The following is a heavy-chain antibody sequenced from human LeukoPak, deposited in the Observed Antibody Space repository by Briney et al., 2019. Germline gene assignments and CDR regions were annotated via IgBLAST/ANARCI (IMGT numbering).Heavy chain of an antibody. Sequence: GGFLRLSCAASGFTFSSYSMNWVRQAPGKGLEWVSSISSSSSYIYYADSVKGRFTISRDNAKNSLYLQMNSLRAEDTAVYYCARDPAEYCSGGSCYPDYWGQGTLVTVSS. D-gene: IGHD2-15*01. J-gene: IGHJ4*02. CDR2: ISSSSSYI. V-gene: IGHV3-21*01. CDR3: ARDPAEYCSGGSCYPDY. CDR1: GFTFSSYS.